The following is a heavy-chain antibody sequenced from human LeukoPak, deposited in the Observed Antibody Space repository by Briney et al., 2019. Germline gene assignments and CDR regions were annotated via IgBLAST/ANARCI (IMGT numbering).Heavy chain of an antibody. CDR1: GFTFSTYW. J-gene: IGHJ4*02. V-gene: IGHV3-7*01. CDR3: ARATTIAPETLDY. CDR2: INQDGSAK. Sequence: GGSLRLSCAASGFTFSTYWMTWVRQAPGKGLEWVAHINQDGSAKNYVDSLKGRFTISRDNAKNSLFLQMNSLRADDTAVYYCARATTIAPETLDYWGQGTLVTVSS. D-gene: IGHD4-11*01.